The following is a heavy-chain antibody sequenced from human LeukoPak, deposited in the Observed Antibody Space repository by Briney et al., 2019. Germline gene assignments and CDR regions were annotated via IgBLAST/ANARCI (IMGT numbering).Heavy chain of an antibody. CDR1: GSTFSSYW. CDR3: ARDRAGYDFWSGYQYYFDY. Sequence: PGGSLRLSCAASGSTFSSYWMSWVRQAPGKGLEWVANIKQDGSEKYYVDSVKGRFTISRDNAKNSLYLQMNSLRAEDTAVYYCARDRAGYDFWSGYQYYFDYWGQGTLVTVSS. CDR2: IKQDGSEK. D-gene: IGHD3-3*01. V-gene: IGHV3-7*01. J-gene: IGHJ4*02.